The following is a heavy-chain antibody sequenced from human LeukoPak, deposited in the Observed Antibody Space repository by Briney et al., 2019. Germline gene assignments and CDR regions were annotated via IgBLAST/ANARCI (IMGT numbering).Heavy chain of an antibody. CDR3: AKAPSPYYDSSFGYFDY. CDR2: ISGSGGST. Sequence: PGGSLRLSCAASGFTFSSYAMSWVRQAPGKGLEWVSAISGSGGSTYYADSVKGRFTISRDNSKNTLYLQMNSLRAEDTAVYYCAKAPSPYYDSSFGYFDYWGQGTLVTVSS. J-gene: IGHJ4*02. V-gene: IGHV3-23*01. CDR1: GFTFSSYA. D-gene: IGHD3-22*01.